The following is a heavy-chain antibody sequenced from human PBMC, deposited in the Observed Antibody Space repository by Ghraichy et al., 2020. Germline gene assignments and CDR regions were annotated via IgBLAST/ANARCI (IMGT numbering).Heavy chain of an antibody. CDR1: GFTFNSYA. Sequence: LSLTCAASGFTFNSYAMGWVRQAPGKGLEWVSTINEHGRATYYAASVKGRFTISGDNSRDTLFLQVNSLRFDDTAVYYCAKEGRPYSGGGYFDLWGRGTLVTVSS. V-gene: IGHV3-23*01. CDR3: AKEGRPYSGGGYFDL. D-gene: IGHD5-18*01. CDR2: INEHGRAT. J-gene: IGHJ2*01.